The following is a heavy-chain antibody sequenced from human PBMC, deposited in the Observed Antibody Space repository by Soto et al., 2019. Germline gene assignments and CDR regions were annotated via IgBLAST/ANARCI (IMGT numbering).Heavy chain of an antibody. CDR1: GFNFETYG. CDR3: AKDPYVGWYCSGGTCPIQN. D-gene: IGHD2-15*01. Sequence: EVRLLESGGGLVEPGGSLRLSCTGSGFNFETYGMTWVRQAPGKGLEWVSGISGSGESTYFADSVKGRFTISRGNAKKTVYLQLSSLRAEDTATYYWAKDPYVGWYCSGGTCPIQNWGQGTLVIVSS. CDR2: ISGSGEST. V-gene: IGHV3-23*01. J-gene: IGHJ1*01.